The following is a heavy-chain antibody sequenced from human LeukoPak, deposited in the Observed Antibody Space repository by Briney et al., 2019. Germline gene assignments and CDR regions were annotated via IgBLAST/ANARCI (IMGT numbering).Heavy chain of an antibody. CDR2: ISSSSSYI. Sequence: PGGSLRLSCAASGFTFSSYSMNWVSQAPGKGLEWVSSISSSSSYIYYADSVKGRFTISRDNAKNSLYLQMNSLRAEDTAVYYCARDTYYYDSSGYRGDYWGQGTLVTVSS. CDR1: GFTFSSYS. V-gene: IGHV3-21*01. D-gene: IGHD3-22*01. CDR3: ARDTYYYDSSGYRGDY. J-gene: IGHJ4*02.